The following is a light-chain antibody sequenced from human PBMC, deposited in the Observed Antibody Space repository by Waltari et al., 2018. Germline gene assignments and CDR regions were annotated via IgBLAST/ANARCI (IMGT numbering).Light chain of an antibody. J-gene: IGLJ2*01. CDR3: CSYVTSRTFV. CDR1: SSDVESYNL. CDR2: EGN. V-gene: IGLV2-23*03. Sequence: HSALTQAASVSGSPGQSITISCPGVSSDVESYNLVSWYQQHPGKVPKLLLYEGNKRPPGVSNRFSGSKSGDTASLTISGLQAEDEADYYCCSYVTSRTFVFGGGTKLTVL.